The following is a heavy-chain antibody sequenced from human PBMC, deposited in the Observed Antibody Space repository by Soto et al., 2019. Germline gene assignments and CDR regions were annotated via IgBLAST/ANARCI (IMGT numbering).Heavy chain of an antibody. J-gene: IGHJ6*02. CDR2: IDPTDSDT. CDR3: ARLSGYCSGGSCYPAYYYYGMDV. V-gene: IGHV5-10-1*01. Sequence: GESLKISCKGSGYSFTTYWISWVRQMPGKGLEWMGRIDPTDSDTYYSPSFQGHVTFSADKSISTVYLQWSSLKASDTAMYYCARLSGYCSGGSCYPAYYYYGMDVWGQGTTVTVSS. CDR1: GYSFTTYW. D-gene: IGHD2-15*01.